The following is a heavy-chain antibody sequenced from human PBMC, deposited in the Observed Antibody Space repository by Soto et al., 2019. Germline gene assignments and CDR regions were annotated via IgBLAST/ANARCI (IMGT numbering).Heavy chain of an antibody. CDR1: GFTFTNYA. Sequence: GGSLRLSCAASGFTFTNYAVSWARRAPGQGLEWVSAISGNGGITYYADSVKGRFTISRDNSKDTVDLQMNSLRAEDTALYYCAKETYYYYGMDVWGQGTTVTVSS. V-gene: IGHV3-23*01. CDR3: AKETYYYYGMDV. CDR2: ISGNGGIT. J-gene: IGHJ6*02.